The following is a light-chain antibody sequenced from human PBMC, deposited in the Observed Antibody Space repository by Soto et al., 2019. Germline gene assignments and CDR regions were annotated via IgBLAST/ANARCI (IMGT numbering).Light chain of an antibody. CDR1: QSISSY. CDR3: LQSDRSPYT. J-gene: IGKJ2*01. CDR2: AAS. V-gene: IGKV1-39*01. Sequence: DIQVTQSPSSLLASVGERVTSSCRPSQSISSYLHCYQHSPGKPPNLLIYAASSLQSGVSSRFSGSGSGTDFTLIISDLQPEDFATSYCLQSDRSPYTFGQGTKLEI.